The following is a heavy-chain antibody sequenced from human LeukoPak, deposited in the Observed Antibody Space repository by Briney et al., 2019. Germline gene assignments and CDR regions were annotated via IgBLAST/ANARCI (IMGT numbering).Heavy chain of an antibody. V-gene: IGHV3-33*01. D-gene: IGHD3-22*01. CDR3: ARGYYYGTTGHFDS. CDR2: IWNDGGKK. CDR1: GFTFSSYG. Sequence: PGGSLRLSCAASGFTFSSYGMHWVRQAPDKGLERVAVIWNDGGKKYYADSVKGRFTISRDNSKNTLYLQMNSLRAEDTAVFYCARGYYYGTTGHFDSWGQGTLVTVSS. J-gene: IGHJ4*02.